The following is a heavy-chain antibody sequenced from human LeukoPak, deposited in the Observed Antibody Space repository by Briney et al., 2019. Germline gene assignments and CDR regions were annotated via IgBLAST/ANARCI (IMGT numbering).Heavy chain of an antibody. J-gene: IGHJ4*02. CDR3: VAGSQNTALIK. CDR2: INYNGNT. V-gene: IGHV4-59*08. Sequence: SETLSLTCTVSGGSIRTNYWSWIRQIPGKGLEWIAYINYNGNTNNNPSLKSRVTISVDTSKSQFSLKVSSVTAADTGVYYCVAGSQNTALIKWGQGTLVTVSS. CDR1: GGSIRTNY. D-gene: IGHD5-18*01.